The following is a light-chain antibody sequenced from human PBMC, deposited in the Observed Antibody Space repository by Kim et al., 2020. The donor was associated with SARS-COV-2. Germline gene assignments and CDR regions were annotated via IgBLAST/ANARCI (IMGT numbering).Light chain of an antibody. Sequence: QSITISSTGPSRDVGGSKYVSGYQQHPGKAPNRLIYVVSNRPSGVCNRVSVSKSGNAASLTISGLQAEDVADDYCSSYTRSSIHVVFGGGTQLTVL. V-gene: IGLV2-14*03. CDR2: VVS. CDR3: SSYTRSSIHVV. CDR1: SRDVGGSKY. J-gene: IGLJ2*01.